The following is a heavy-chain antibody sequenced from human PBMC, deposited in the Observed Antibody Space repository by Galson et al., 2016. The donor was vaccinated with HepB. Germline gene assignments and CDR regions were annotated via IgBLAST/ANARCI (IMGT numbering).Heavy chain of an antibody. Sequence: SLRLSCAASGFTFGNIRMNWVRQAPGKGLEWVARINEDGTVKYYADSVKGRFTISRDNAEDSLHLQMDSLRAEDTAVYHCASLYWCMDVWGKGTSVTVSS. J-gene: IGHJ6*04. CDR1: GFTFGNIR. D-gene: IGHD2-15*01. V-gene: IGHV3-7*01. CDR3: ASLYWCMDV. CDR2: INEDGTVK.